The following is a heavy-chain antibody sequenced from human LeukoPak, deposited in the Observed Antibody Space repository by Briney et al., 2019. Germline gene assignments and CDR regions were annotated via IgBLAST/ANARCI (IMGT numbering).Heavy chain of an antibody. V-gene: IGHV1-2*02. CDR1: GYTFTGYY. J-gene: IGHJ3*02. CDR3: ARDPIFGVVIVRCDAFDI. D-gene: IGHD3-3*01. CDR2: INPNSGGT. Sequence: ASVKVSCKASGYTFTGYYMHWVRQAPGQGLEWMGWINPNSGGTNYAQKFQGRVTMTRDTSISTAYMELSRLRSDDTAVYYCARDPIFGVVIVRCDAFDIWGQGTMVTVSS.